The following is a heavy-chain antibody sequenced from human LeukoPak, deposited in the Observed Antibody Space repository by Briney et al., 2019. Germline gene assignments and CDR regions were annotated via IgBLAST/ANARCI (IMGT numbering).Heavy chain of an antibody. V-gene: IGHV3-30*02. J-gene: IGHJ4*02. CDR3: AKAWGRSAYGLDY. CDR1: GFTFSDYG. CDR2: IRYDGTKK. Sequence: GGSLRLSCVAAGFTFSDYGMHWVRQAPGKGLEWVAFIRYDGTKKYYADSVKGRFTISRDDPKNTVYLQMYSLRPEDTAVYYCAKAWGRSAYGLDYWGQGTLVTV. D-gene: IGHD3-16*01.